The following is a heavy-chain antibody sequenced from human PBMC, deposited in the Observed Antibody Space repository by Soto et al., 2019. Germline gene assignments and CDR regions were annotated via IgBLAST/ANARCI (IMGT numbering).Heavy chain of an antibody. V-gene: IGHV5-10-1*01. CDR1: GYSFTSYW. D-gene: IGHD6-6*01. Sequence: PGESLKISCKGSGYSFTSYWLSWVRQMPGKGLEWMGRIDPSDSYTNYSPSFQGHVTISADKSISTAYLQWSSLKASDTAMYYCAREGNLEYSSAENYYYGMDVWGQGTTVTVSS. J-gene: IGHJ6*02. CDR3: AREGNLEYSSAENYYYGMDV. CDR2: IDPSDSYT.